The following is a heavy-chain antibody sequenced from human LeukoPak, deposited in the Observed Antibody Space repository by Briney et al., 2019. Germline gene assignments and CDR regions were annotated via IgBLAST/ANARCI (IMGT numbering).Heavy chain of an antibody. D-gene: IGHD4-23*01. CDR3: ARGARKGDDYGGFFDY. CDR1: GFTLSSHA. CDR2: ISNDGSKK. V-gene: IGHV3-30*04. J-gene: IGHJ4*02. Sequence: GRSLRLSCAASGFTLSSHAIHWVRQAPGKGLEWVAVISNDGSKKDYADSVKGRFTISRDNSKNTLYLQMNSLRAEDTSVYYCARGARKGDDYGGFFDYWGQGTLVTVSS.